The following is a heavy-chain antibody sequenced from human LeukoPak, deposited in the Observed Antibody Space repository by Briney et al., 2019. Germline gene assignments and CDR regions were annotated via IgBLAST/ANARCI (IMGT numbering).Heavy chain of an antibody. Sequence: GGSLRLSCAASGFTLSGSSIHWVRQASGKGLEWVGRVRSKGNSYEAAYAASVKGRFTISRDDSENMTYLQMNSLKTEDTAIYYCTRAGCGATSCYTNDYWGQGTLVTVSS. D-gene: IGHD2-2*02. CDR2: VRSKGNSYEA. CDR3: TRAGCGATSCYTNDY. CDR1: GFTLSGSS. V-gene: IGHV3-73*01. J-gene: IGHJ4*02.